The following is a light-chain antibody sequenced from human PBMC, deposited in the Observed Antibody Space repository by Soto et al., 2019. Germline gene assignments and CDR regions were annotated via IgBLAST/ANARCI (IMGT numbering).Light chain of an antibody. CDR3: SSYTSSSTLVV. V-gene: IGLV2-14*01. J-gene: IGLJ1*01. CDR1: SSDVGDYNY. CDR2: DVS. Sequence: QSALTQPASVSGSPGQSITISCTGTSSDVGDYNYVSWYQQHPGKAPKLMIYDVSNRPSGVSNRFSGSKSGNTASLTISGLQAEDEADYYCSSYTSSSTLVVFGTATNVTVL.